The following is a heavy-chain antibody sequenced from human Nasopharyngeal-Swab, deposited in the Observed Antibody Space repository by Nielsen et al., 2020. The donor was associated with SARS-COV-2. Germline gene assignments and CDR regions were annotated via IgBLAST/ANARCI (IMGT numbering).Heavy chain of an antibody. CDR1: GFTFSKAW. D-gene: IGHD6-19*01. J-gene: IGHJ6*04. CDR2: IKSRAAGGTT. CDR3: TTYSSGWL. Sequence: GGSLRLSCAISGFTFSKAWMSWVRQAPGKGPAWVGRIKSRAAGGTTDYAAPVIGSFTVSRDDSESTLYLQMSSLKTEDTAVYHCTTYSSGWLWGKGTTVTVSS. V-gene: IGHV3-15*01.